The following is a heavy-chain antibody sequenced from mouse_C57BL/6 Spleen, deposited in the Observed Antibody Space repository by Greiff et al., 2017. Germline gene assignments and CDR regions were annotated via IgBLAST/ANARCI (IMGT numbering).Heavy chain of an antibody. CDR2: INPYNGGT. Sequence: EVKLMESGPVLVKPGASVKMSCKASGYTFTDYYMNWVKQSHGKSLEWIGVINPYNGGTSYNQKFKGKATLTVDKSSSTAYMELNSLTSEDSAVYYCASCDYDPLYYAMDYWGQGTSVTVSS. J-gene: IGHJ4*01. V-gene: IGHV1-19*01. CDR3: ASCDYDPLYYAMDY. CDR1: GYTFTDYY. D-gene: IGHD2-4*01.